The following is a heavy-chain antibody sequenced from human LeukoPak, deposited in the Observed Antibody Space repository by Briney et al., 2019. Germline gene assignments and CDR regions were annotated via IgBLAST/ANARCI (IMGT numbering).Heavy chain of an antibody. CDR1: GGSISSSSYY. D-gene: IGHD6-13*01. V-gene: IGHV4-39*01. CDR3: ARLYGIAAAGTRVTPGGGDY. Sequence: PSETLSLTCTVSGGSISSSSYYWGWLRQPPGKGLEWIGSIYYSGSTYYNPSLKSRVTISVDTSKNQFSLKLSSVTAADMAVYYCARLYGIAAAGTRVTPGGGDYWGQGTLVTVSS. J-gene: IGHJ4*02. CDR2: IYYSGST.